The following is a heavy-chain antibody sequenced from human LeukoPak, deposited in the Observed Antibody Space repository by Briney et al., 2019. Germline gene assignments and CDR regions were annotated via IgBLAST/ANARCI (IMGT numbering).Heavy chain of an antibody. CDR2: MYYSGTT. V-gene: IGHV4-39*01. CDR1: GGYISTNSYY. CDR3: AVTATPGPYFDY. Sequence: PSETLSLTCTVSGGYISTNSYYWGWVRQPPGKGLEWIGSMYYSGTTYYNPSLKSRVTISVDTSKNQFSLKLSSVTAADTAVYYCAVTATPGPYFDYWGQGSLVTVSS. J-gene: IGHJ4*02. D-gene: IGHD2-15*01.